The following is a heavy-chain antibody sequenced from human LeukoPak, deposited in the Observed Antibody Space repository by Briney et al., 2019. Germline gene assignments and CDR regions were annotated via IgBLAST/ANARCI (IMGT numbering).Heavy chain of an antibody. CDR3: ARGRYCGGDCYSKWCDP. V-gene: IGHV4-61*01. CDR1: GGSVSSGSYY. CDR2: IYYSGST. D-gene: IGHD2-21*02. Sequence: SETLSLTCTVSGGSVSSGSYYWSWIRQPPGKGLEWIGYIYYSGSTNYNPSLKSRVTISVDTSKNQFSLKLSSVTAADTAVYYCARGRYCGGDCYSKWCDPWGQGTLVTVSS. J-gene: IGHJ5*02.